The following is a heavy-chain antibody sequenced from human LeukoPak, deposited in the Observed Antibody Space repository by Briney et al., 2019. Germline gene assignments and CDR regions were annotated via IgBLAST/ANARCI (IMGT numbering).Heavy chain of an antibody. V-gene: IGHV1-2*04. CDR3: ARGSRLPFTMIVVDHGAFDT. J-gene: IGHJ3*02. CDR2: INPNSGGT. D-gene: IGHD3-22*01. Sequence: ASVKVSCKTSGYTFTGYYMHWVRQAPGQGLEWMGWINPNSGGTNYAQKFQGWVTMTRDTSISTAYMELSRLRSDDTAVYYCARGSRLPFTMIVVDHGAFDTWGQGTMVTVSS. CDR1: GYTFTGYY.